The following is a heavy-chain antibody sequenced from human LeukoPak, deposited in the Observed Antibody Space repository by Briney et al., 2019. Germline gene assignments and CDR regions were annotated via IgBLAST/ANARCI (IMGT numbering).Heavy chain of an antibody. CDR1: GGTFSSYA. CDR3: ARDANPFGSGSYYTFNWFDP. D-gene: IGHD3-10*01. Sequence: GSSVKVSFKASGGTFSSYAISWVRQAPGQGLEWMGGIIPIFGTANYAQKFQGRVTITADESTSTAYMELSSLRSEDTAVYYCARDANPFGSGSYYTFNWFDPWGQGTLVTVSS. V-gene: IGHV1-69*01. J-gene: IGHJ5*02. CDR2: IIPIFGTA.